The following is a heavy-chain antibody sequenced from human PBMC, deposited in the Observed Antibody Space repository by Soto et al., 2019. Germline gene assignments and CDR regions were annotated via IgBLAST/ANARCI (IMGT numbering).Heavy chain of an antibody. D-gene: IGHD2-21*01. CDR1: DFTFSSYA. CDR3: AKAPCCIVYFDY. Sequence: PGGSLRLSCAASDFTFSSYAIRWVRQAPGKGLEWVSALSGSGGGTYYADSVKGRFTISRDNSKNTLYLQMNTVRAEDTAVYYCAKAPCCIVYFDYWRQGTLVAVSS. J-gene: IGHJ4*02. CDR2: LSGSGGGT. V-gene: IGHV3-23*01.